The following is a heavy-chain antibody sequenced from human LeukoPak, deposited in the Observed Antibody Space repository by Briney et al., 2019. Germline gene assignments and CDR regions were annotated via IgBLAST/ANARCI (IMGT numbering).Heavy chain of an antibody. CDR3: AKKSGRGYFDY. D-gene: IGHD1-14*01. V-gene: IGHV3-23*01. CDR2: ISESGDST. Sequence: GGSLRLSCVASGFTFSNYVMRWARQAPGKGLEWVSSISESGDSTYYADSVRGRFTISRDNSKNMVYLQMSSLRGEDTAVYYCAKKSGRGYFDYWGQGTLVTVSS. CDR1: GFTFSNYV. J-gene: IGHJ4*02.